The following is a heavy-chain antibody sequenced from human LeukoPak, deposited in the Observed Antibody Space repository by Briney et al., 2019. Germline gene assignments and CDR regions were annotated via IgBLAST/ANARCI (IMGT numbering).Heavy chain of an antibody. CDR2: INWNGGNT. CDR1: GFTFDDYG. Sequence: GGSLRLSCAASGFTFDDYGMSWVRHAPGKGLEWVSGINWNGGNTVYVDSVKGRFTISRDNAKNSLYLQMNSLRVEATALYYCARALSNYVDYYYYYYMDVWGKGTTVTVSS. V-gene: IGHV3-20*04. D-gene: IGHD4-11*01. CDR3: ARALSNYVDYYYYYYMDV. J-gene: IGHJ6*03.